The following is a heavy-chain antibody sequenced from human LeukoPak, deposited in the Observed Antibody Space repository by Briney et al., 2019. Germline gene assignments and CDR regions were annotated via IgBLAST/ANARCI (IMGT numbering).Heavy chain of an antibody. Sequence: GGSLRLSCAASGFTFSSYEMNWVRQAPGKGLEWVSSITSSTSYMYYADSVKGRFTISRDNAKNSLYLQMNSLRAEDTAVYYCARASKILTGYFDYWGQGTLVTVSS. D-gene: IGHD3-9*01. CDR1: GFTFSSYE. V-gene: IGHV3-21*01. CDR2: ITSSTSYM. J-gene: IGHJ4*01. CDR3: ARASKILTGYFDY.